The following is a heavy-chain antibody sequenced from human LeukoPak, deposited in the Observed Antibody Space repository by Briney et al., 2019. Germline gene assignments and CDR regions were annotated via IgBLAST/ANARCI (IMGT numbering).Heavy chain of an antibody. J-gene: IGHJ4*02. CDR1: GFTFDDYA. CDR3: AKESITIFGVVFDY. V-gene: IGHV3-9*01. Sequence: GRSLRLSCAASGFTFDDYAMRWVRQAPGKGLEWVSGISWNSGSIGYADSVKGRFTISRDNAKNSLYLQMKSLRAEDTALYYCAKESITIFGVVFDYWGQGTLVTVSS. D-gene: IGHD3-3*01. CDR2: ISWNSGSI.